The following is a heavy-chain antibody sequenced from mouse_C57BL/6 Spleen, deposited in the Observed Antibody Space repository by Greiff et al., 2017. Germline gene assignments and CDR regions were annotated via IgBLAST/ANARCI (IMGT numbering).Heavy chain of an antibody. CDR3: ARRGYDYFDY. CDR1: GYSFTGSY. V-gene: IGHV1-42*01. D-gene: IGHD2-14*01. Sequence: EVKVPASGPALVKPGASVKISCKASGYSFTGSYMNWLKQSPEKSLEWIGEINPSTGGTTYNQKFKAKATLTVDKSSSTAYMQLKSLTSEDSAVYYCARRGYDYFDYWGQGTTLTVSS. CDR2: INPSTGGT. J-gene: IGHJ2*01.